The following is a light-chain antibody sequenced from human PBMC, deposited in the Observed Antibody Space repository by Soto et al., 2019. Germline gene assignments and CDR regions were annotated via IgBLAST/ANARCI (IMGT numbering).Light chain of an antibody. CDR1: QSVNSNY. CDR3: QQYGSSPFT. CDR2: DTS. V-gene: IGKV3-20*01. Sequence: EIVLTQSPGTLSLSPGERATLSCRASQSVNSNYLAWYQQKPGQPPRLLIYDTSTRATGIPDRFSGSGSGADFTLTISRLEPEDCAIFYCQQYGSSPFTFGPGTKVHIK. J-gene: IGKJ3*01.